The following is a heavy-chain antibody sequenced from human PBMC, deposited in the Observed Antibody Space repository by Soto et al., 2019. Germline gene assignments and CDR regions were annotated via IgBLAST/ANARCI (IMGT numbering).Heavy chain of an antibody. D-gene: IGHD3-3*01. CDR2: IRWNGNSI. CDR1: GFTFDDYA. CDR3: AKAAGAAIFGVAHFDY. V-gene: IGHV3-9*01. J-gene: IGHJ4*01. Sequence: EVHLVESGGGLVQPGRSLRLSCAVSGFTFDDYAMHWVRQAPGKGLEWVSSIRWNGNSIRYADSVKGRFAISRDNAKNSLDLQMNSLRAEDTALYYCAKAAGAAIFGVAHFDYWGHGTLVTVSS.